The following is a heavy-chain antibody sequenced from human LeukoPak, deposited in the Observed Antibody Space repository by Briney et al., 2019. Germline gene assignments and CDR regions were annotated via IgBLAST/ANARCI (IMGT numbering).Heavy chain of an antibody. CDR3: AGRDY. CDR2: VYTSGST. V-gene: IGHV4-4*07. J-gene: IGHJ4*02. D-gene: IGHD1-26*01. Sequence: SETLSLTCTVSGASISNYYWSWIRQPARKGLEWIGRVYTSGSTNYNPSLKSRVTISVDKSKNQFFLKLSSVTAADTAVYNCAGRDYWGQGTLVTVSS. CDR1: GASISNYY.